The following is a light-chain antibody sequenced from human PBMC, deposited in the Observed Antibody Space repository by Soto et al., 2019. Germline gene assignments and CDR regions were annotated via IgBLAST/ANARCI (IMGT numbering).Light chain of an antibody. CDR3: QHWVDYMWT. V-gene: IGKV1-5*03. Sequence: DIPLTQSPSTLSASVGDRVTITCRASQSISSWLAWYQQKPGKAPKLLIYKASTLESGVPSRFSGSGSGTEFTLTISSLQPDDFATYYCQHWVDYMWTFGQGTKVELQ. CDR2: KAS. J-gene: IGKJ1*01. CDR1: QSISSW.